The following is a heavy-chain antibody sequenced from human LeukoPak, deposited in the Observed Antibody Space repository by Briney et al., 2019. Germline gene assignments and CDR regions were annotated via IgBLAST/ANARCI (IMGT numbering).Heavy chain of an antibody. CDR1: GFTFSSYA. D-gene: IGHD1-26*01. V-gene: IGHV3-30*04. Sequence: GGSLRLSCAASGFTFSSYAMHWVRQAPGKGLEWVALISYDESNTFYADSVKGRFTISRDNSKNALYLQINNLGAEDTAVYYCAKDRPGAMLYFDCWGQGTLVTVSS. J-gene: IGHJ4*02. CDR3: AKDRPGAMLYFDC. CDR2: ISYDESNT.